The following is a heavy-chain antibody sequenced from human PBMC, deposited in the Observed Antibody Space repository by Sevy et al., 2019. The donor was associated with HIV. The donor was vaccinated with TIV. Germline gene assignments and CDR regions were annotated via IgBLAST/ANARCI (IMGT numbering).Heavy chain of an antibody. J-gene: IGHJ4*01. CDR1: GFRFSSYE. V-gene: IGHV3-48*03. CDR3: ARESPSDWYLDS. D-gene: IGHD6-19*01. Sequence: GGSLRLSCAASGFRFSSYEMNWVRQAPGKGLEWVASISNSGTNIYYSDSVRGRFTISRDTAKNSLYLQMNSLRAEDTAVYYCARESPSDWYLDSWGQGTLVTVSS. CDR2: ISNSGTNI.